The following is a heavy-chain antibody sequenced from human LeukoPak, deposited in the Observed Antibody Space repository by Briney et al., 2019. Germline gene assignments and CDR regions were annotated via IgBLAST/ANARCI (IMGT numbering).Heavy chain of an antibody. V-gene: IGHV4-39*07. CDR3: ARGPSSWYADY. Sequence: SETLSLTCTVSGGSISSSSYYWGWIRQPPGKGLEWIGRIYYSGSTNYNPSLKSRVTISVDTSKNQFSLKLSSVTAADTAVYYCARGPSSWYADYWGQGTLVTVSS. J-gene: IGHJ4*02. D-gene: IGHD6-13*01. CDR1: GGSISSSSYY. CDR2: IYYSGST.